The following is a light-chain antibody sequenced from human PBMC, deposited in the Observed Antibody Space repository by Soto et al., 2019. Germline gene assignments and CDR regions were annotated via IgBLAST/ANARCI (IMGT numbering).Light chain of an antibody. J-gene: IGLJ1*01. CDR3: SSYAGSAAV. Sequence: QSVLTQPASVSGSPGQSITISCSGTSSDVGAYNLVSWYQQYPGKAPQLMIYEVATRPSGVSNRFSASKSGNTASLTISGLQAEDEAEYYCSSYAGSAAVFGTGTKSPS. V-gene: IGLV2-23*02. CDR2: EVA. CDR1: SSDVGAYNL.